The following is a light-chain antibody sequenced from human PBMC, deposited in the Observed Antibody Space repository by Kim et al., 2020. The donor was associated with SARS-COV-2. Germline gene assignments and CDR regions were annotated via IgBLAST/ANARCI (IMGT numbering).Light chain of an antibody. CDR1: QSISSW. Sequence: ASVGDRVTITCRASQSISSWSAWYQQKPGKAPKLLIYDASSLESGVPSRFSGSGSGTEFTLTISSLQPDDFATYYCQQYNSYSLTFGGGTKVDIK. CDR2: DAS. V-gene: IGKV1-5*01. J-gene: IGKJ4*01. CDR3: QQYNSYSLT.